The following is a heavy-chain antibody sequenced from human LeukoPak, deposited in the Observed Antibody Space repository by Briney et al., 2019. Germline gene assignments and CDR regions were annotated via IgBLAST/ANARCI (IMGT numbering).Heavy chain of an antibody. CDR3: SRGYSYGYH. V-gene: IGHV3-49*04. CDR1: GFTFSSYN. Sequence: GGSLRLSCAASGFTFSSYNMNWVRQAPGKGLEWLGFIRSKTHSGATEYAASVRGRFTLSRDDSKSIAYLQMNSLKTEDTAMYYYSRGYSYGYHWGQGTLVTVSS. J-gene: IGHJ5*02. D-gene: IGHD5-18*01. CDR2: IRSKTHSGAT.